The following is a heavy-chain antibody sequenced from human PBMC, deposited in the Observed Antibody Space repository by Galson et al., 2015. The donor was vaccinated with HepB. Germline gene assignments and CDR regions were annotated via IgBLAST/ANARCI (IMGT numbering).Heavy chain of an antibody. D-gene: IGHD6-19*01. V-gene: IGHV3-23*01. CDR2: ISGSGGST. Sequence: SLRPSCAASGFTFSSYAMSWVRQAPGKGLEWVSAISGSGGSTYYADSVKGRFTISRDNSKNTLYLQMNSLRAEDTAVYYCAKDRGYSSGWYSSRGYWGQGTLVTVSS. J-gene: IGHJ4*02. CDR1: GFTFSSYA. CDR3: AKDRGYSSGWYSSRGY.